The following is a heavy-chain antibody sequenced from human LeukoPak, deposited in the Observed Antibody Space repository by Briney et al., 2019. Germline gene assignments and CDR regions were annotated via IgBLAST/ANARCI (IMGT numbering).Heavy chain of an antibody. Sequence: PGGSLRLSCAASGFTFSSYSMNWVRQASGKGLEWVSSISSSSSYIYYADSVKGRFTISRDNAKNSLYLQMNSLRAEDTAVYYCARADTLAAPYYYYGMDVWGQGTTVTVSS. CDR1: GFTFSSYS. J-gene: IGHJ6*02. V-gene: IGHV3-21*01. CDR3: ARADTLAAPYYYYGMDV. D-gene: IGHD2-15*01. CDR2: ISSSSSYI.